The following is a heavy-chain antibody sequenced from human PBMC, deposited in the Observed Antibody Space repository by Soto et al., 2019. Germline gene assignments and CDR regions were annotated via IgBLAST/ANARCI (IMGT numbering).Heavy chain of an antibody. D-gene: IGHD5-18*01. J-gene: IGHJ4*02. CDR1: GGTFSSYA. CDR2: IIPIFGTA. CDR3: ARANVDTAMVKIYYFDY. V-gene: IGHV1-69*12. Sequence: QVQLVQSGAEVKKPGSSVKVSCKASGGTFSSYAISWVRQAPGQGLEWMGGIIPIFGTASYAQKFQGRVTITADESTSTAYMELSSLRSEDTAVYYCARANVDTAMVKIYYFDYWGQGTLVTVSS.